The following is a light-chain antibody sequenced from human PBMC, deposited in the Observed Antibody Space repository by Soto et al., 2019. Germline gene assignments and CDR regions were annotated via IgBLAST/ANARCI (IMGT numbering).Light chain of an antibody. CDR1: SSDVGGYNY. J-gene: IGLJ1*01. Sequence: QSALTQPPSASGSPGQSVTISCTGTSSDVGGYNYVSWYQQHPGNAPKLIIYEVSKRPSGVPDRFSGSKSGNTASLTVSGLQAADEAEYYCSSYAGSRNLGVFGTGTKLTVL. CDR3: SSYAGSRNLGV. V-gene: IGLV2-8*01. CDR2: EVS.